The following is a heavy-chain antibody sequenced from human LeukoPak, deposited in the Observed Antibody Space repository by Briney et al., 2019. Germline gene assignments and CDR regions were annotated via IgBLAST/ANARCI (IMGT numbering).Heavy chain of an antibody. CDR1: GFPPSSYS. D-gene: IGHD2-15*01. J-gene: IGHJ4*02. CDR3: VRVKGSYFDY. V-gene: IGHV3-48*01. CDR2: ISSSGSAI. Sequence: GGSLRLSCAASGFPPSSYSINWVRQAPGKGLEWVSYISSSGSAIYYVDSVKGRFTVSRDNAKNSLFLQMNSPRAEDTAVYYCVRVKGSYFDYWGQGALVTVSS.